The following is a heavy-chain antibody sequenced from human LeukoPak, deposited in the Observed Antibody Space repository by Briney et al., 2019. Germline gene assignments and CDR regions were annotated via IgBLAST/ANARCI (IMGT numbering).Heavy chain of an antibody. CDR3: ARGGTISNDWDDYNWVDP. J-gene: IGHJ5*02. CDR2: IFLSGTT. D-gene: IGHD3-9*01. CDR1: GASISSGAYD. V-gene: IGHV4-31*03. Sequence: PSQTLSLTCTVSGASISSGAYDWIWIRQCPGKGLEWIGHIFLSGTTFFNPSLKSRLTISAHMSKNQFSLTLTSVTAADTAVYYCARGGTISNDWDDYNWVDPWGQGTLVSVSS.